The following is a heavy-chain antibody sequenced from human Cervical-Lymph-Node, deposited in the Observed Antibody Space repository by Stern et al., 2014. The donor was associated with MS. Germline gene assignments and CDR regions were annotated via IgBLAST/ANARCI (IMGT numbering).Heavy chain of an antibody. D-gene: IGHD2-15*01. CDR1: GFIFSNSW. Sequence: EVQLVESGGGLVQPGGSLRLSCAASGFIFSNSWMSWVRQAPGQGLEWVANTKYDGSEKNYLDSVKGLFTISIDNAKNTLYLQMNSLRAEDTAMYYCAREGYCDYWGQGTLVTVSS. J-gene: IGHJ4*02. CDR3: AREGYCDY. V-gene: IGHV3-7*01. CDR2: TKYDGSEK.